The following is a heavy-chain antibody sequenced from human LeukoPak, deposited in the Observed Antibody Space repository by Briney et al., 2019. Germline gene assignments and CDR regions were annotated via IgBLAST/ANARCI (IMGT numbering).Heavy chain of an antibody. CDR3: AREGYYGSGSQGYYYYGMDV. V-gene: IGHV1-2*02. Sequence: ASVKVSCKASGYTFTGYYMHWVRQAPGQGLEWMGWINPNSGGTNYAQKFQGRVTMTRDTSISTAYMELSRLRSDDTAVYYCAREGYYGSGSQGYYYYGMDVWGQGTTVTVSS. D-gene: IGHD3-10*01. CDR1: GYTFTGYY. J-gene: IGHJ6*02. CDR2: INPNSGGT.